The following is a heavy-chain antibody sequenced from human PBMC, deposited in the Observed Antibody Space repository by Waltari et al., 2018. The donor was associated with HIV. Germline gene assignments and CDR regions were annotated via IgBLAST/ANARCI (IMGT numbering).Heavy chain of an antibody. D-gene: IGHD6-13*01. Sequence: EVQLLESGGGLVQPGGSLRLSCAASGFTVSNYAVNWVRQAPGKGVGWVSAISGSGYSTYYAESVKGRFTISRDNSKNKLYLQMNSLRAEDTAVYFCVKEHQYSHTWYSFYGMDVWGQGTTVTVSS. V-gene: IGHV3-23*01. J-gene: IGHJ6*02. CDR2: ISGSGYST. CDR1: GFTVSNYA. CDR3: VKEHQYSHTWYSFYGMDV.